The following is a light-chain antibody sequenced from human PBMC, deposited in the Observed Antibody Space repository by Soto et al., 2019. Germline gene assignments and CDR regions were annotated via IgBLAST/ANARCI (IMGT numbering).Light chain of an antibody. V-gene: IGLV2-8*01. CDR1: SSDVGGYNY. CDR3: SSYADSNNLV. Sequence: QSVLTQPPSASGSPGQSVTISCTGTSSDVGGYNYVSWYQQHPGKAPKLMIYEVNKRPSGVPDRFSGSKSGNTASLTVSGLQAEDEADYYCSSYADSNNLVFGGGTKLTVL. J-gene: IGLJ2*01. CDR2: EVN.